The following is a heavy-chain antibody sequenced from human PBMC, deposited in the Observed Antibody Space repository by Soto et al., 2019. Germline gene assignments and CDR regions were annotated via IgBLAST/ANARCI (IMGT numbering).Heavy chain of an antibody. D-gene: IGHD3-10*01. CDR2: ISYDGSNK. J-gene: IGHJ6*02. CDR1: GFTFSSYG. Sequence: QVQLVESGGGVVQPGRSLRLSCAASGFTFSSYGMHRVRQAPGKGLEWVAVISYDGSNKYYADSVKGRFTISRDNSKNTLYLQMNSLRAEDTAVYYCAKDTKGFGELLYGNYYYYGMDVWGQGTTVTVSS. CDR3: AKDTKGFGELLYGNYYYYGMDV. V-gene: IGHV3-30*18.